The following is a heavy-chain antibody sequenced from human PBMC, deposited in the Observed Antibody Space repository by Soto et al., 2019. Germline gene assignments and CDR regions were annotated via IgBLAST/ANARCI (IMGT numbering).Heavy chain of an antibody. CDR1: GGSVSSGSYY. CDR2: IYYSGST. D-gene: IGHD3-9*01. Sequence: PSETLSLTCTVSGGSVSSGSYYWSWFRQPPGKGLEWIGYIYYSGSTNYNPSLKSRVTISVDTSKNQFSLKLSSVTAADTAVYYCARVYYDILTGYYWGPPPDYYYGMDVWGQGTTVTVSS. V-gene: IGHV4-61*01. CDR3: ARVYYDILTGYYWGPPPDYYYGMDV. J-gene: IGHJ6*02.